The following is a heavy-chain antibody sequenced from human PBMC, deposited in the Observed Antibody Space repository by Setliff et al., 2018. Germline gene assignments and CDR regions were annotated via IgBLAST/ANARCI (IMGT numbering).Heavy chain of an antibody. D-gene: IGHD1-26*01. J-gene: IGHJ4*02. CDR2: IGASGHNT. V-gene: IGHV3-23*01. Sequence: PGGSLRLSCAASTFTFSKYAVTWVRQAPGKGLQWVASIGASGHNTYYADFVKGRFTISRDNSKNTLYLQMNSLRAEDTALYFCARDNPILGATDYWGQGALVTVSS. CDR1: TFTFSKYA. CDR3: ARDNPILGATDY.